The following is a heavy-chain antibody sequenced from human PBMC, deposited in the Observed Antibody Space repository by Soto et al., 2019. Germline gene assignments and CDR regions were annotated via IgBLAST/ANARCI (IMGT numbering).Heavy chain of an antibody. D-gene: IGHD2-15*01. V-gene: IGHV3-23*01. J-gene: IGHJ2*01. Sequence: EVQLLESGGGLVQPGGSLRLSCAASGFTFSSYAMSWVRQAPGKGLEWVSAISGSGGSTYYADSVKGRFTISRDNSKNTLYLQMNSLSAEDTAVYYCSKGSASYWYFDLWGRGTLVTVSS. CDR3: SKGSASYWYFDL. CDR2: ISGSGGST. CDR1: GFTFSSYA.